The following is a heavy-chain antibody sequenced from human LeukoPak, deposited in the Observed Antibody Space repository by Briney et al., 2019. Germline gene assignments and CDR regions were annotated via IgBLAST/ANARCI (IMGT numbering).Heavy chain of an antibody. V-gene: IGHV3-23*01. J-gene: IGHJ6*02. CDR3: ANGPLVLSDSDKYGMDV. CDR2: ISGSGGST. CDR1: GFTFSSYA. Sequence: GGSLRLSCAASGFTFSSYAMSWVRQAPGKGLEWVSAISGSGGSTYYADSVKGRFTISRDNSKNTLYLQMNSLRAEDTAVYYCANGPLVLSDSDKYGMDVWAKGPRSPSP. D-gene: IGHD5/OR15-5a*01.